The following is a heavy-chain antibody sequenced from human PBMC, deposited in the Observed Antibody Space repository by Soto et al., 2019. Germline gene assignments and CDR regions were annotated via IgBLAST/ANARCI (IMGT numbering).Heavy chain of an antibody. D-gene: IGHD3-10*01. CDR1: GFTVSSNY. Sequence: EVQLVESGGGLIQPGGSLRLSCAASGFTVSSNYMSWVRQAPGKGLEWVSTITDTGGDTKYADSVRGRFTISRDNSKNTLYLQMSSLRVEDSAVYYCARGSTDAYPGSRIFLFWGRGTLVTVSA. J-gene: IGHJ4*02. V-gene: IGHV3-53*01. CDR2: TDTGGDT. CDR3: ARGSTDAYPGSRIFLF.